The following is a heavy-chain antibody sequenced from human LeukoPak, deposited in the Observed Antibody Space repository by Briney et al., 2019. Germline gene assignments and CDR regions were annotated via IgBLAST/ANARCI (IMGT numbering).Heavy chain of an antibody. Sequence: GRSLRLSCAASGFTFSSYVMHWVRQAPGKGLEWVAAISYDGRNKEYVDSVKGRFTISRDNSKNTLYLQMNSLRAEDTAVYYCAKDRGYSHGFEYWGQGTLVTVSP. J-gene: IGHJ4*02. V-gene: IGHV3-30*18. D-gene: IGHD5-12*01. CDR1: GFTFSSYV. CDR2: ISYDGRNK. CDR3: AKDRGYSHGFEY.